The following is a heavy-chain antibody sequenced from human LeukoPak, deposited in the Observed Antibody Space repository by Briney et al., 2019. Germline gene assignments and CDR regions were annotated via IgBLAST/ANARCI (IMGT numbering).Heavy chain of an antibody. D-gene: IGHD1-1*01. J-gene: IGHJ2*01. CDR3: AKDHFSTTGTSSDDWYFDL. Sequence: GGSLRLSCIVSGFRFSNYAMSWVRQAPGKGLEWVAAISGNGVAAYYSDSVKGRFTISRDNSKNTLFLQMDGLGAEDTAVYYCAKDHFSTTGTSSDDWYFDLWGRGALVTVAS. V-gene: IGHV3-23*01. CDR2: ISGNGVAA. CDR1: GFRFSNYA.